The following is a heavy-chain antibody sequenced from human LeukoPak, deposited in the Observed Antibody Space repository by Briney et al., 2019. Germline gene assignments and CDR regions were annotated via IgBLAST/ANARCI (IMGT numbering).Heavy chain of an antibody. J-gene: IGHJ4*02. V-gene: IGHV1-18*01. CDR2: LSAYNGNT. D-gene: IGHD3-22*01. CDR3: ARDRPDYYDSSAYLRGLYYAFGC. Sequence: ASVKVSCKASGYTFTSYGISWVRQAPGQGVEWMGWLSAYNGNTKYAQKLQGRVTMTTDTSTSTAYMELRSLRSDDTAVYYCARDRPDYYDSSAYLRGLYYAFGCWGQGTLVTVSS. CDR1: GYTFTSYG.